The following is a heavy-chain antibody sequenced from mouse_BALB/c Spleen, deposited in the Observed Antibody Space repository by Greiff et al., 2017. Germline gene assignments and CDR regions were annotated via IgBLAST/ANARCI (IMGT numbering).Heavy chain of an antibody. CDR1: GFAFSSYD. V-gene: IGHV5-12-1*01. D-gene: IGHD1-1*01. Sequence: EVQLVESGGGLVKPGGSLKLSCAASGFAFSSYDMSWVRQTPEKRLEWVAYISSGGGSTYYPDTVKGRFTISRDNAKNTLYLQMSSLKSEDTAMYYCARHVVRYYFDYWGQGTTLTVSS. CDR3: ARHVVRYYFDY. CDR2: ISSGGGST. J-gene: IGHJ2*01.